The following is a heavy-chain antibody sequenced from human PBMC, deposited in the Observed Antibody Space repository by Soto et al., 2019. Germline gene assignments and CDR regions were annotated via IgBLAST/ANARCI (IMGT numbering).Heavy chain of an antibody. J-gene: IGHJ5*02. CDR1: GFTFSSYG. V-gene: IGHV3-33*01. CDR2: IWYDGSNK. Sequence: GGSLRLSCAASGFTFSSYGMHWVRQAPGKGLEWVAVIWYDGSNKYYADSVKGRFTISRDNSKNTLYLQMNSLRAEDTAVYYCAGTDCSGGSCYPFDPWGQGT. CDR3: AGTDCSGGSCYPFDP. D-gene: IGHD2-15*01.